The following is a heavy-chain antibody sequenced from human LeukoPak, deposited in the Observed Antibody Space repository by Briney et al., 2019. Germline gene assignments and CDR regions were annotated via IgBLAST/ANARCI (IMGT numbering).Heavy chain of an antibody. CDR3: AREAKALPYYFDY. Sequence: SQTLSLTCTVSGGSISSGDCYWSWIRQPPGKGLEWIGYIYYSGSTYYNPSLKSRVTISVDTSKNQFSLKLSSVTAADTAVYYCAREAKALPYYFDYWGQGTLVTVSS. V-gene: IGHV4-30-4*01. CDR1: GGSISSGDCY. J-gene: IGHJ4*02. CDR2: IYYSGST.